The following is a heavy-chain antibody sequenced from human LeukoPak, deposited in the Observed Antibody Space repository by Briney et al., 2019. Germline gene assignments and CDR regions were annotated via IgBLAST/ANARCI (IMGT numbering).Heavy chain of an antibody. Sequence: GGSLRLSCAASGFTFSSYSMNWVRQAPGKGLEWVSSISSSSSYIYYADSVKGRFTISRDNAKNSLYLQMNSLRAEDTALYYCAKGRFCSSTSCYRGFDYWGQGTLVTVSS. CDR2: ISSSSSYI. D-gene: IGHD2-2*01. J-gene: IGHJ4*02. CDR3: AKGRFCSSTSCYRGFDY. V-gene: IGHV3-21*04. CDR1: GFTFSSYS.